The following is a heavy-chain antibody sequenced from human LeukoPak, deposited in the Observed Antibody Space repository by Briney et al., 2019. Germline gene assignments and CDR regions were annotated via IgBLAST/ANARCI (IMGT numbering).Heavy chain of an antibody. J-gene: IGHJ6*03. V-gene: IGHV3-9*01. Sequence: PGRSLRLSCAASGFTFDDYDMHWVRQAPGKGLEWVSGISWNGGSIGYADSVKGRFIISRDNAKNSLYLQMNSLRVEDSALYYCAKNGDSRAYYFFYMDVWGKGTTVTVSS. D-gene: IGHD3-10*01. CDR2: ISWNGGSI. CDR3: AKNGDSRAYYFFYMDV. CDR1: GFTFDDYD.